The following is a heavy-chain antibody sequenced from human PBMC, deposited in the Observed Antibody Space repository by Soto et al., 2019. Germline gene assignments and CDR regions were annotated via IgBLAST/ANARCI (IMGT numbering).Heavy chain of an antibody. D-gene: IGHD3-22*01. Sequence: ASVKVSCKASGYTFTSYGISWVRQAPGQGLEWMGWISAYNGNTNYAQKLQGRVTMTTDTSTSTAYMELRSLRSDDTAVYYCARGLEYYDSSGYPYWAQGTLVTVSS. V-gene: IGHV1-18*01. J-gene: IGHJ4*02. CDR1: GYTFTSYG. CDR2: ISAYNGNT. CDR3: ARGLEYYDSSGYPY.